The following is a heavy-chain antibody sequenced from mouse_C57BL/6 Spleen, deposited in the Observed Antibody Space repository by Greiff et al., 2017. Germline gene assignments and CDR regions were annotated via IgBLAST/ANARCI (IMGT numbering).Heavy chain of an antibody. CDR3: ARETVVRDFDY. V-gene: IGHV1-82*01. D-gene: IGHD1-1*01. J-gene: IGHJ2*01. Sequence: VQLQESGPELVKPGASVKISCKASGYAFSSSWMNWVKQRPGKGLEWIGRIYPGDGDTNYNGKFKGKATLTADKSSSTAYMQLSSLTSEDSAVYFCARETVVRDFDYWGQGTTLTVSS. CDR1: GYAFSSSW. CDR2: IYPGDGDT.